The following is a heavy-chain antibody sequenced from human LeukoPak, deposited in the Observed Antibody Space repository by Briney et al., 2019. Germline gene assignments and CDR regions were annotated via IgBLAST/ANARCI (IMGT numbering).Heavy chain of an antibody. CDR2: ISGSGGST. D-gene: IGHD3-10*01. CDR3: AKEDYYGSGSYFDY. CDR1: GFTFSIYA. V-gene: IGHV3-23*01. J-gene: IGHJ4*02. Sequence: GGSLRLSCAASGFTFSIYAMSGGRQAPGKGVEWVSAISGSGGSTYYADSVKGRFTISRDNSKNTLYLQMNSLRAEDTAVYYCAKEDYYGSGSYFDYWGQGTLVTVSS.